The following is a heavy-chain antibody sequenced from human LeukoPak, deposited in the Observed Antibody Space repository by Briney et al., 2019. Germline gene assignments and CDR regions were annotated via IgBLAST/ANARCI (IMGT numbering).Heavy chain of an antibody. CDR3: ASPVLRYFDWLLRFDY. J-gene: IGHJ4*02. Sequence: SQTLSLTCTVSGGSISNTLYYWSWIRQHPGQALEWIGCIYYSGSTYYNPSLKSRVTISVDTSKNQFSLKLSSVTAADTAVYYCASPVLRYFDWLLRFDYWGQGTLVTVSS. D-gene: IGHD3-9*01. V-gene: IGHV4-30-4*08. CDR2: IYYSGST. CDR1: GGSISNTLYY.